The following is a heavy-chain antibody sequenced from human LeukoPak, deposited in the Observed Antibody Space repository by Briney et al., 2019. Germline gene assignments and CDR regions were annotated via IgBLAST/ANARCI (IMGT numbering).Heavy chain of an antibody. V-gene: IGHV1-2*02. CDR1: GYTFTGYY. CDR2: INPNSGDT. CDR3: ARDARHCTSSSCYSFYLDS. Sequence: ASVKVSCKASGYTFTGYYIHWVRQAPGQGLDWMGWINPNSGDTKYAQKFQGRVTMTRDTSISTGYTELNGLRSDDTAVYYCARDARHCTSSSCYSFYLDSWGQGTQVTVSS. J-gene: IGHJ4*02. D-gene: IGHD2-2*01.